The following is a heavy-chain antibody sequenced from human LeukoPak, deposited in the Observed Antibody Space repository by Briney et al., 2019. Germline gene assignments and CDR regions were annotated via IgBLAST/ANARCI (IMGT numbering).Heavy chain of an antibody. Sequence: SETLSLTCTVSGGSISSSSYYWGWIRQPPGKGLEWIGSIYYSGSTYYNPSLKSRVTISVDTSKNQFSLKLSSVTAADTAVYYCARGGDYDIFGDYYYYYMDVWGKGTTVTVSS. CDR3: ARGGDYDIFGDYYYYYMDV. D-gene: IGHD3-9*01. CDR1: GGSISSSSYY. CDR2: IYYSGST. V-gene: IGHV4-39*07. J-gene: IGHJ6*03.